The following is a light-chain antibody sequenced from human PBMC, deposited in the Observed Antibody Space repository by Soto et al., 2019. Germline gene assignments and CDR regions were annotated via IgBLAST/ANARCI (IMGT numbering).Light chain of an antibody. Sequence: DIQMTQSPSSLSASVGDRVTITCRASQSISSYLNWYQQKPGKAPKLLIYASSSLQSGVTSRFSGSGSGTDFTLTSSSLQPEDFATYYCQQSYSTPLTVGQGTRLEIK. V-gene: IGKV1-39*01. CDR3: QQSYSTPLT. CDR2: ASS. J-gene: IGKJ5*01. CDR1: QSISSY.